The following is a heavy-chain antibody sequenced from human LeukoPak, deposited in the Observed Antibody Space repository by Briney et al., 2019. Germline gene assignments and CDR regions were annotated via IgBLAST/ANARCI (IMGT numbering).Heavy chain of an antibody. CDR3: ARKNWDHDY. CDR1: GFTFDDYG. CDR2: IYSGGTT. D-gene: IGHD7-27*01. J-gene: IGHJ4*02. Sequence: GGSLRLSCAASGFTFDDYGMSWVRQVPGKGLEWVSVIYSGGTTYYADSVKGRFTISRDNSKNTLYLQMNSLRGEDTAVYYCARKNWDHDYWGQGTLVRVSS. V-gene: IGHV3-53*01.